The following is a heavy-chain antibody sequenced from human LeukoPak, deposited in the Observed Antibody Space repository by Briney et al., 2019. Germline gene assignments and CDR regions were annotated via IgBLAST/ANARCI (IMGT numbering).Heavy chain of an antibody. CDR3: VRLRRNSDTSGFYYYYDY. CDR1: GYTFSSYS. J-gene: IGHJ4*02. V-gene: IGHV3-21*01. Sequence: GGSLRLSCAASGYTFSSYSINWVGQAPGKGLEWVASFSVRSNYIYYADSVRGRFSISRDDARDSLYLQKNSLRAEDTAVYYCVRLRRNSDTSGFYYYYDYWGQGTLVTVSS. D-gene: IGHD3-22*01. CDR2: FSVRSNYI.